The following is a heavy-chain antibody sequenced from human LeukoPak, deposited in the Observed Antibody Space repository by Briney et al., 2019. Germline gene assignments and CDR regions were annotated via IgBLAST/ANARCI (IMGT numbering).Heavy chain of an antibody. Sequence: GGSLRLSCAASGFTFSSYGMHWVRQAPGKGLEWVAVIWYDGSNKYYADSVKGRFTISRDNSKNTLYLQMNSLRAEDTAVYYCAKETRDSYGPYFDYWGQGTLVTVSS. CDR2: IWYDGSNK. J-gene: IGHJ4*02. D-gene: IGHD5-18*01. V-gene: IGHV3-33*06. CDR3: AKETRDSYGPYFDY. CDR1: GFTFSSYG.